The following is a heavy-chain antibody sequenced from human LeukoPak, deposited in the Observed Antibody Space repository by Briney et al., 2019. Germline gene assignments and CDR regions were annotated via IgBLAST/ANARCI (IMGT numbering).Heavy chain of an antibody. V-gene: IGHV1-18*01. D-gene: IGHD3-22*01. J-gene: IGHJ4*02. Sequence: ASVKVSCKASGYTFNSYGISWVQQAPGQGLEWMGWISAYNGNTNYAEKLQGRVTMTTDTSTSTAYMELRSLRSDDTAVYYCTRVRTYYHDSTGYYRPSYIDYWGQGTLVTVSS. CDR3: TRVRTYYHDSTGYYRPSYIDY. CDR2: ISAYNGNT. CDR1: GYTFNSYG.